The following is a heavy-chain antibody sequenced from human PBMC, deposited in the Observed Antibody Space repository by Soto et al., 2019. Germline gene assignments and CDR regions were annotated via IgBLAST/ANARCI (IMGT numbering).Heavy chain of an antibody. D-gene: IGHD1-26*01. V-gene: IGHV3-23*01. CDR3: AKDPRVGASAAEYFQH. Sequence: EVQLLESGGGLVQPGGSLRLSCAASGFTLSIYAMTWVRQAPGKGLKWVSSINTNGGSTFYADSVKGRFTISRDHSENTVYLQMNSLRVEDTAIYYCAKDPRVGASAAEYFQHWGQGTLVSVSS. CDR1: GFTLSIYA. CDR2: INTNGGST. J-gene: IGHJ1*01.